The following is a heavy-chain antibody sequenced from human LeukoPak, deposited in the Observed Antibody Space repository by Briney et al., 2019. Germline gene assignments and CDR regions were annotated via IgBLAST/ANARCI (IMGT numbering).Heavy chain of an antibody. J-gene: IGHJ4*02. V-gene: IGHV3-30*19. D-gene: IGHD1-26*01. CDR2: ISYDGSNK. Sequence: PGRSLRLSCAASGFTFSSYGMHWVRQAPGKGLEWVAVISYDGSNKYYADSVKGRFTISRDNSKNTLYLQMNSLRAEDTAVYYCARDPGIVGATYYFDYWGQGTLVTVSS. CDR1: GFTFSSYG. CDR3: ARDPGIVGATYYFDY.